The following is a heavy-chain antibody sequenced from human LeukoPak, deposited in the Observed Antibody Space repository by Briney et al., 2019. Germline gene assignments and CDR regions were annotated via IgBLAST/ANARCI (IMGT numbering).Heavy chain of an antibody. Sequence: ASVKVSCKASGYTFTRNYMLWVRQAPGQGLEWMGIINPSDGRTRYAQNFQGRVTMIRDTYTSTVYMELSSLRSEDTAVYYCARDGASVFGSLEPDSWGQGTLVTVSS. CDR1: GYTFTRNY. V-gene: IGHV1-46*01. CDR3: ARDGASVFGSLEPDS. J-gene: IGHJ4*02. CDR2: INPSDGRT. D-gene: IGHD2-8*01.